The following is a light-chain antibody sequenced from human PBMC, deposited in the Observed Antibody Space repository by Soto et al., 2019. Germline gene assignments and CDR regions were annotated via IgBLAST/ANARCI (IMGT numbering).Light chain of an antibody. J-gene: IGKJ1*01. CDR1: QIIDTW. Sequence: DIQMTQSPSSLSASVGDRITITCRASQIIDTWLAWYQQKPGKAPKLLIYKASSLENGVPSRFSGSGSGTEFTLTISSLQPDDFATYDCQQYETYSPWTFGQGTKVEVK. CDR3: QQYETYSPWT. CDR2: KAS. V-gene: IGKV1-5*03.